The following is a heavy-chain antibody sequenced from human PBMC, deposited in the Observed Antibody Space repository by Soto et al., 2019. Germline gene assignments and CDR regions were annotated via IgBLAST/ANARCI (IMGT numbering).Heavy chain of an antibody. CDR1: GGTSSDYA. D-gene: IGHD3-10*01. CDR3: AGSFKYGSGTFDALDV. V-gene: IGHV1-69*01. J-gene: IGHJ3*01. CDR2: IIPICGTA. Sequence: QVLLVQSGTEVKKPGSSVKVSCQASGGTSSDYALTWVRPAPGQGLECMGGIIPICGTANYAKRFQGRVSITADESTSTAYMELSYLKSWSTAVYYCAGSFKYGSGTFDALDVWGHGTMVMVSS.